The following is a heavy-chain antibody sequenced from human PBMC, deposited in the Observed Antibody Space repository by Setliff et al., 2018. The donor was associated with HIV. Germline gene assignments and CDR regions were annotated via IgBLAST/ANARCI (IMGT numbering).Heavy chain of an antibody. J-gene: IGHJ4*02. Sequence: ASVKVSCKASNYTFTNYAITWVRQAPGQRPEWMGWISAYDGDTKYAQKFHNRLSMTADTSTTTAYMDLRGLTSDDTGVYYCARAGLSAVPFPTVYWGQGTLVTV. D-gene: IGHD4-4*01. CDR2: ISAYDGDT. CDR3: ARAGLSAVPFPTVY. CDR1: NYTFTNYA. V-gene: IGHV1-18*01.